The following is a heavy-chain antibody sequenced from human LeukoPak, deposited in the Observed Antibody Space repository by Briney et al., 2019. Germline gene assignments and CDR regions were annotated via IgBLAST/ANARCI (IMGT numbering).Heavy chain of an antibody. CDR1: GFTFSSYA. CDR2: ISASGGST. J-gene: IGHJ4*02. V-gene: IGHV3-23*01. CDR3: AKRIAATGPYFDY. D-gene: IGHD6-13*01. Sequence: GGSLRLSCAASGFTFSSYAMSWVRQAPGMGLEWVSAISASGGSTYYADSVKGRFTISRGNSKSTLYLQMNTLRAEDTAVYYCAKRIAATGPYFDYWGQGTQVTVSS.